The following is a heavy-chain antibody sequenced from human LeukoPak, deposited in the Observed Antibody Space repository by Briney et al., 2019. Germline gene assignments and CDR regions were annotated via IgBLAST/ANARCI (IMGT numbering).Heavy chain of an antibody. CDR2: VSYGGNT. CDR1: GVSITSDY. J-gene: IGHJ6*02. CDR3: ARGASHYYDSSGYHYYYYGMDV. D-gene: IGHD3-22*01. V-gene: IGHV4-59*01. Sequence: PSETLSLTCTVSGVSITSDYWSWIRQPPGKGLEWIGYVSYGGNTNYNPSLKSRVTISVDTSKNQFSLKLSSVTAADTAVYYCARGASHYYDSSGYHYYYYGMDVWGQGTTVTVSS.